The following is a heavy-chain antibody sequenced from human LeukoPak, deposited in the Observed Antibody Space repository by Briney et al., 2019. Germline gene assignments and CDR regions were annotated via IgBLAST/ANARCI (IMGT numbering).Heavy chain of an antibody. Sequence: SETLSLTCAVSGGSISSGSYYWGWIRQPPGKGLEWIGSIYYTGSTYYNPSLKSRVTISVDTSKNQFSLNLCSVTAADTAVYYCARLDWSNWCFDLWGRGTLVIVSS. CDR3: ARLDWSNWCFDL. CDR2: IYYTGST. J-gene: IGHJ2*01. V-gene: IGHV4-39*01. CDR1: GGSISSGSYY. D-gene: IGHD3/OR15-3a*01.